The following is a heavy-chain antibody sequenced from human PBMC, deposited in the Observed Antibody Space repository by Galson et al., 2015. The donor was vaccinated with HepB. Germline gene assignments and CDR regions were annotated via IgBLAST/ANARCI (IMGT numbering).Heavy chain of an antibody. CDR3: ARDQLGYCSAKTCYNSHAFDI. CDR2: ITSTSSTI. V-gene: IGHV3-48*02. D-gene: IGHD2-2*02. J-gene: IGHJ3*02. CDR1: GFTFSNYG. Sequence: SLRLSCAASGFTFSNYGMNWVRQAPGKGLEWVSYITSTSSTIYYADSVKGRFTMSRDNAKNSLYLQMDSLRDEDTAVYYCARDQLGYCSAKTCYNSHAFDIGGRGTMVTVSS.